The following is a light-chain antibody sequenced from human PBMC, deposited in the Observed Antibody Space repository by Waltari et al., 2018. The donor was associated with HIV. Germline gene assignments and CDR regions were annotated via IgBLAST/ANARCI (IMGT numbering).Light chain of an antibody. CDR2: DVS. J-gene: IGLJ2*01. V-gene: IGLV2-11*01. CDR3: CSYAGSDTFVL. CDR1: SSDVGGYDY. Sequence: QSALTQPRSVSGSPGQSVTISCTGTSSDVGGYDYVSWYQQHPGEAPKLIIYDVSKRPSGVPDRFSGSKSFNTSSLTISVLQAEDEADYYCCSYAGSDTFVLFGGGTKVTVL.